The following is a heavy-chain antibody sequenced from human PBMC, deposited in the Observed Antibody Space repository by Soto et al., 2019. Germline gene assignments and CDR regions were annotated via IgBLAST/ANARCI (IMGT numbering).Heavy chain of an antibody. CDR3: ARGGITPPYDSSCYSQRRFXY. CDR2: ISAYNGNT. V-gene: IGHV1-18*01. J-gene: IGHJ4*02. D-gene: IGHD3-22*01. CDR1: GYTFTSYG. Sequence: ASVKVSCKASGYTFTSYGISWVRQAPGQGLEWMGRISAYNGNTNYAQKLQGRVTMTTDTSTSTAYMELRSLRSDDTAVYYCARGGITPPYDSSCYSQRRFXYWGQGTLVTVSS.